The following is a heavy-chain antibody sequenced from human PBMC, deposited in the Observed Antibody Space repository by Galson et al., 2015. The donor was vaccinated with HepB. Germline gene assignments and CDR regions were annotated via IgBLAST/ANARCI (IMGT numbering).Heavy chain of an antibody. J-gene: IGHJ4*02. CDR3: ATVTSRYVWGSYRPIDY. V-gene: IGHV1-24*01. D-gene: IGHD3-16*02. Sequence: SVKVSCKVSGYTLTELSMHWVRQAPGKGLEWMGGFDPEDGETIYAQKFQGRVTMTEDTSTDTAYMELSSLRSEDTAVYYCATVTSRYVWGSYRPIDYWGQGTLVTVSS. CDR1: GYTLTELS. CDR2: FDPEDGET.